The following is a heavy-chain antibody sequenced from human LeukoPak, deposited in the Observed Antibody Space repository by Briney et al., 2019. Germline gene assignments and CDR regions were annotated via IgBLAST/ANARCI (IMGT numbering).Heavy chain of an antibody. D-gene: IGHD3-16*01. CDR3: AGGIEPPRTY. J-gene: IGHJ4*02. Sequence: SETLSLTCTVSGGSISSYYWSWIRQPPGKGLEWIGYIYTSGSTNYNPSLKSRVTISVDTSKNQFSLKLSSATAADTAVYYCAGGIEPPRTYWGQGTLVTVSS. CDR1: GGSISSYY. CDR2: IYTSGST. V-gene: IGHV4-4*09.